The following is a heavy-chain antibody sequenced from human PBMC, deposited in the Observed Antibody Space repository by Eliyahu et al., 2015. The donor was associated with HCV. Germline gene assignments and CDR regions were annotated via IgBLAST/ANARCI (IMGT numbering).Heavy chain of an antibody. V-gene: IGHV3-9*01. CDR1: GFTFDDYA. J-gene: IGHJ2*01. CDR3: AKDLLATVVTLEPPASYFDL. CDR2: ISWNSGSI. D-gene: IGHD4-23*01. Sequence: EVQLVESGGGLVQPGRSLRLSCAASGFTFDDYAMPWVRQAPGKGLGWVSGISWNSGSIGYADSVKGRFTISRDNAKNSLYLQMNSLRAEDTALYYCAKDLLATVVTLEPPASYFDLWGRGTLVTVSS.